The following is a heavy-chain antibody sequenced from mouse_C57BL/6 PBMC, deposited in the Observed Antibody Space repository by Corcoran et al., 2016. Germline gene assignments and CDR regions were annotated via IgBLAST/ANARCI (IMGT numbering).Heavy chain of an antibody. CDR1: GYAFSSYW. CDR3: ARKRFYYSNSYAMDY. J-gene: IGHJ4*01. Sequence: QVQLQQSGAELVKPGASVKISCKASGYAFSSYWMNWVKQRPGKGLEWIGQIYPGDGDTNYNGKFKGKATLTADKSSSTAYMQLNSLTSEDSAVYYCARKRFYYSNSYAMDYWGQGTSVTVSS. CDR2: IYPGDGDT. D-gene: IGHD2-5*01. V-gene: IGHV1-80*01.